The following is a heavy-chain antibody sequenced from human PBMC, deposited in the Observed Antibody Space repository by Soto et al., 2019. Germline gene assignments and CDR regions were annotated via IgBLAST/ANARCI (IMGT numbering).Heavy chain of an antibody. V-gene: IGHV1-46*01. CDR1: GYTFTSYY. CDR2: INPSGGST. D-gene: IGHD5-12*01. Sequence: QVQLVQSGAEVKKPGASVKVSCKASGYTFTSYYMHWVRQAPGQGLEWMGIINPSGGSTSYAQKFQGRVTMTRDTSTSTVYMELSSLRSEDTAVYYCARGRDGYNLGRGDYFDYWGQGTLVTVSS. J-gene: IGHJ4*02. CDR3: ARGRDGYNLGRGDYFDY.